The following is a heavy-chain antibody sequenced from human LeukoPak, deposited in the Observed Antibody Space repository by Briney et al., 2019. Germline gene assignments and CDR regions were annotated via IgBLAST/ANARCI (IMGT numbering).Heavy chain of an antibody. J-gene: IGHJ3*02. Sequence: GGSLRLSCAASGFTFSTYSMNWVRQTPGKGLEWVSSISSSSSYIYYADSMKGRFTISRDNSKNTLYLQMNSLRAEDTAVYYCAKDPAFDIWGQGTMVTVSS. CDR1: GFTFSTYS. CDR3: AKDPAFDI. CDR2: ISSSSSYI. V-gene: IGHV3-21*01.